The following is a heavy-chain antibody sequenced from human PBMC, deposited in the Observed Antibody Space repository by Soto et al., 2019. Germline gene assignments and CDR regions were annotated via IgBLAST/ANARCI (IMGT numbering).Heavy chain of an antibody. Sequence: GGSLRLCCTASGFTFADYAMHWVRQAPGRGPELVSGISRDSGSIMYVDSVKARFTISRDNARNSLYLAMSSLRLEDTAFYFCANAVGSTSSMLGSWFVPWGQGTLVTVSS. D-gene: IGHD3-10*02. V-gene: IGHV3-9*01. CDR3: ANAVGSTSSMLGSWFVP. CDR2: ISRDSGSI. CDR1: GFTFADYA. J-gene: IGHJ5*02.